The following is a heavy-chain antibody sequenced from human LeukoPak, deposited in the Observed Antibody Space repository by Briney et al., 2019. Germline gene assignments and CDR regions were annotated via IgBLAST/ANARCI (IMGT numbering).Heavy chain of an antibody. CDR1: GVSFSGYA. CDR3: AARPPVIVGGPFDY. V-gene: IGHV3-23*01. CDR2: ISGSGGDT. D-gene: IGHD1-26*01. J-gene: IGHJ4*02. Sequence: GGSLRLSCEGSGVSFSGYAMGWVCQAPGKGLEWVSTISGSGGDTYYADSVKGRFTVSRDSSQNTLYLEINSLRAEDTAVYYCAARPPVIVGGPFDYWGQGTLVTVSS.